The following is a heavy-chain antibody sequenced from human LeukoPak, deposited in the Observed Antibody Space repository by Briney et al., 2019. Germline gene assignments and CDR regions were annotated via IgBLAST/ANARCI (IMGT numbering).Heavy chain of an antibody. CDR3: ARNRISGDTAMGPVVFDI. CDR1: GFTFSSYA. Sequence: GRSLRLSCAASGFTFSSYAMHWVRQAPGKGLEWVAVISYDGSNKYYADSVKGRFTISRDNSKNTLYLQMNSLRAEDTAVYYCARNRISGDTAMGPVVFDIWGQGTMVTVSS. D-gene: IGHD5-18*01. V-gene: IGHV3-30*04. CDR2: ISYDGSNK. J-gene: IGHJ3*02.